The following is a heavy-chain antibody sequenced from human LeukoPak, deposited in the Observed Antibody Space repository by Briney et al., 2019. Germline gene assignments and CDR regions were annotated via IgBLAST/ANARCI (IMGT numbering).Heavy chain of an antibody. D-gene: IGHD3-10*01. CDR3: ARDRGLGSGSYYPNYYYYYYMDV. CDR1: GYTFTDYY. V-gene: IGHV1-46*01. J-gene: IGHJ6*03. Sequence: GASVKVSCKASGYTFTDYYMHWVRQAPGQGLEWMGIINPSGGSTSYAQKLQGRVTMTTDTSTSTAYMELRSLRSDDTAVYYCARDRGLGSGSYYPNYYYYYYMDVWGKGTTVTVSS. CDR2: INPSGGST.